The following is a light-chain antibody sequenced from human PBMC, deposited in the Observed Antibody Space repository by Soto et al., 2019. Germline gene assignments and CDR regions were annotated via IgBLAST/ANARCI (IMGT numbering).Light chain of an antibody. V-gene: IGLV2-11*01. CDR2: DVS. Sequence: QSALTQPRSVSGSPGQSVTISCTGTSSDVGCYNYVSWYQQHPGKAPKLMIYDVSKRPSGVPDRFSGSKSGYTASLTISGLQAEDEADYYCCSYAGSYTYVFGTGTKVTVL. CDR1: SSDVGCYNY. CDR3: CSYAGSYTYV. J-gene: IGLJ1*01.